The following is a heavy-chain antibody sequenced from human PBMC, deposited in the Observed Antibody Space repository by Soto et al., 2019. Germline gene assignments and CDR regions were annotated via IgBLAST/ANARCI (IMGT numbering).Heavy chain of an antibody. Sequence: GGSLRLSCAASGFTFSSYWMSWVRQAPGKGLEWVANIKQDGSEKYYVDSVKGRFTISRANAKNSLYLQMNSLRAEDTAVYYCARASWSSSWYDMYYFDYWGQGTLVTVSS. CDR2: IKQDGSEK. J-gene: IGHJ4*02. CDR1: GFTFSSYW. V-gene: IGHV3-7*05. CDR3: ARASWSSSWYDMYYFDY. D-gene: IGHD6-13*01.